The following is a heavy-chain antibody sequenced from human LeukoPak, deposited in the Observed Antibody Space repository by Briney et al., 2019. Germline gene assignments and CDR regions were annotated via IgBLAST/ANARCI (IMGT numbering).Heavy chain of an antibody. CDR2: IIPMSGTI. V-gene: IGHV1-69*06. Sequence: SVKVSCKTSGGTFSSYSISWVRQAPGQGLEWMGGIIPMSGTIKYAQQFQGGVTMTADRSTSTAYMALSSLRSEDTAVYYCATYRSTWSPRFEYFQHWGQGTLVTVSS. J-gene: IGHJ1*01. D-gene: IGHD6-13*01. CDR1: GGTFSSYS. CDR3: ATYRSTWSPRFEYFQH.